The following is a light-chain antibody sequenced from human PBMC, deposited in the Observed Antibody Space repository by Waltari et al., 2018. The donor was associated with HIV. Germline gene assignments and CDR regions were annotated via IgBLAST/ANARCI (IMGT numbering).Light chain of an antibody. CDR2: GAF. J-gene: IGKJ4*01. V-gene: IGKV1-NL1*01. CDR3: QQYFGVPLT. Sequence: DIQTTQSPSSLSASIVDTVTIPCRASQDISNSVSWFQQRPGEVPKLLVHGAFILQRGVPSRFSGSGSGTDYSLTIRGLQAEDFATYFCQQYFGVPLTFAGGTRVDI. CDR1: QDISNS.